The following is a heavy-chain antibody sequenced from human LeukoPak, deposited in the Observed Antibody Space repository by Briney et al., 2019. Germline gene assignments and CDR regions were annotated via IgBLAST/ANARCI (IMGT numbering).Heavy chain of an antibody. J-gene: IGHJ3*02. CDR3: ARDTYYYDSSGYRWGDAFDI. CDR2: IYTSGST. D-gene: IGHD3-22*01. CDR1: GGSISSYY. Sequence: SETLSLTCTVSGGSISSYYWSWIRQPAGKGLEWIGRIYTSGSTNYNPSLKSRVTISVDTSKNQFSLKLSSVTAADTAVYYCARDTYYYDSSGYRWGDAFDIWGQGIMVTVSS. V-gene: IGHV4-4*07.